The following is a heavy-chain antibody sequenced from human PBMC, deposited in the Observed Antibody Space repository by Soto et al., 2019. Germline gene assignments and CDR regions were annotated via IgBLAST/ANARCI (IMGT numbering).Heavy chain of an antibody. D-gene: IGHD4-17*01. Sequence: QLQLQESGPGLVKPSETLSLTCTVSGGSISSSSYYWGWIRQPPGKGLEWIGSIYYSGSTYYNPSLKSRLTISVDTSKNQFSLKLSSVTAADTAVYYCASTGSYGDYVFDWGQGTLVTVSS. CDR2: IYYSGST. V-gene: IGHV4-39*01. CDR3: ASTGSYGDYVFD. CDR1: GGSISSSSYY. J-gene: IGHJ4*02.